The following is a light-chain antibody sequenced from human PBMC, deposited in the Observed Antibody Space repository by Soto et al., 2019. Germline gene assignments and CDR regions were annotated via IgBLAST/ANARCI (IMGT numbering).Light chain of an antibody. Sequence: EIVLTQSPGTLSLSPGEIATLYFSASQSVSNNYLAWYQQKPGQAPRLLIYNSYSRATGIPDRFSGSGSGTDFTLTISRLEPEDFAVYYCQQRKYWPPITFGQGTRLEIK. V-gene: IGKV3D-20*02. CDR1: QSVSNNY. J-gene: IGKJ5*01. CDR3: QQRKYWPPIT. CDR2: NSY.